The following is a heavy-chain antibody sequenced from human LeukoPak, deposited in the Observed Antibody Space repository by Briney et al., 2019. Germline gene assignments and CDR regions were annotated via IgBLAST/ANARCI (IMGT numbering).Heavy chain of an antibody. V-gene: IGHV4-59*01. CDR1: GGSISSYY. D-gene: IGHD2-2*01. CDR3: ARATVYCSSTSRQDYYGMDV. CDR2: IYYSGST. J-gene: IGHJ6*02. Sequence: SETLSLTCTVSGGSISSYYWSWLRQPPGKVLEWMGYIYYSGSTNYNPSLKSLVTISVHTSKNPFSLKLSSVTAADTAVHYCARATVYCSSTSRQDYYGMDVCVQGTMVTVSS.